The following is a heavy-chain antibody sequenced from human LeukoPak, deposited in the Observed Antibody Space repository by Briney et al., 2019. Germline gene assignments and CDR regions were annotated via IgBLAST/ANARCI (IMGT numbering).Heavy chain of an antibody. V-gene: IGHV3-66*01. Sequence: GGSLRLSCAASGFTFSSYGMHWVRQAPGKGLEWVAILSSRGTTNYADSVKGRFSISRDNSQNTLYLQMNSLRAEDTAVYYCATRGRSGYYYGMDVWGQGTTVTVSS. J-gene: IGHJ6*02. CDR1: GFTFSSYG. CDR2: LSSRGTT. CDR3: ATRGRSGYYYGMDV. D-gene: IGHD1-26*01.